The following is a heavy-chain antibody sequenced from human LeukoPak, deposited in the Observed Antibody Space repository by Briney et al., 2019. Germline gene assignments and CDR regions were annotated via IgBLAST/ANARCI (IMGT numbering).Heavy chain of an antibody. J-gene: IGHJ3*02. CDR2: ISWNSGSI. Sequence: GGSLRLSCAASGFTFDDYAMHWVRQAPGKGLEWVSGISWNSGSIGYADSVKGRFTISRDNAKNSLYLQMNSLRAEDTAVYYCARDRADAFDIWGQGTMVTVSS. CDR1: GFTFDDYA. V-gene: IGHV3-9*01. CDR3: ARDRADAFDI.